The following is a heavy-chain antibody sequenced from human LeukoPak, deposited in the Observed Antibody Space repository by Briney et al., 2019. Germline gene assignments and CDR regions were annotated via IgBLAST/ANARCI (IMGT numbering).Heavy chain of an antibody. D-gene: IGHD6-13*01. CDR2: ISGSGGST. V-gene: IGHV3-23*01. CDR1: GFTFSSYW. J-gene: IGHJ4*02. Sequence: PGGSLRLSCAASGFTFSSYWMIWVRQAPGKGLEWVSAISGSGGSTYYADSVKGRFTISRDNSKNTLYLQMNSLRAEDTAVYYCARDPSSSRFRGVFDYWAREPWSPSPQ. CDR3: ARDPSSSRFRGVFDY.